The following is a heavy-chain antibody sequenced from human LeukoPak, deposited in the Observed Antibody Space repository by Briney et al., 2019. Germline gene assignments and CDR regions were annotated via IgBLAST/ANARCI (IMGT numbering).Heavy chain of an antibody. CDR2: IYHSGST. V-gene: IGHV4-34*01. D-gene: IGHD3-3*01. CDR1: GGSFSGYY. Sequence: SETLSLTCAVYGGSFSGYYWSWIRQPPGKGLEWIGYIYHSGSTYYNPSLKSRVTISVGRSKNQFSLKLSSVTAADTAVYYCARQRRAESGTAPTFDYWGQGTLVTVSS. J-gene: IGHJ4*02. CDR3: ARQRRAESGTAPTFDY.